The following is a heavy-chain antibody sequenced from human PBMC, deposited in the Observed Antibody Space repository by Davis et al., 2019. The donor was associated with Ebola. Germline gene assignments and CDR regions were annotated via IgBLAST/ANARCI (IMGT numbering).Heavy chain of an antibody. D-gene: IGHD2-2*01. V-gene: IGHV3-73*01. CDR1: GFTFSGSA. J-gene: IGHJ6*02. Sequence: GESLKISCAASGFTFSGSAMHWVRQASGKGLEWVGRIRSKANSYATAYAASVKGRFTISRDDSKNTAYLQMNSLKTEDTAVYYCARDGVPAADIGLYYYYYGMDVWGQGTTVTVSS. CDR2: IRSKANSYAT. CDR3: ARDGVPAADIGLYYYYYGMDV.